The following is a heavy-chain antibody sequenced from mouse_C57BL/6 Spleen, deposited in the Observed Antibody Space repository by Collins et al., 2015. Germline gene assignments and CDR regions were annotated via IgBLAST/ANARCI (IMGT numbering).Heavy chain of an antibody. CDR1: GYTFTDYY. CDR3: ARGLGRGYAMDY. J-gene: IGHJ4*01. D-gene: IGHD4-1*01. CDR2: IYPGSGNT. V-gene: IGHV1-76*01. Sequence: QVQLKQSGAELVRPGASVKLSCKASGYTFTDYYINWVKQRPGQGLEWIARIYPGSGNTYYNEKFKGKVTLTAEKSSSTAYMQLSSLTSEDSAVYFCARGLGRGYAMDYWGQGISVTVSS.